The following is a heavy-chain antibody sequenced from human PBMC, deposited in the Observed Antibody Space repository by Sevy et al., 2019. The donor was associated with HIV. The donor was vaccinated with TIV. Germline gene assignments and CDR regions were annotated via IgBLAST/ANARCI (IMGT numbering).Heavy chain of an antibody. V-gene: IGHV3-23*01. Sequence: GGSLRLPCEASGFTFSRYAMSWVRQAPGKGLEWVSSVSLSGDITRYADSVKGRFTITRDTSKNTVYLQMNSLRAEDTAVYYCASCSGREAYGDDAFDIWGQGTMVTVSS. D-gene: IGHD2-15*01. CDR2: VSLSGDIT. CDR1: GFTFSRYA. CDR3: ASCSGREAYGDDAFDI. J-gene: IGHJ3*02.